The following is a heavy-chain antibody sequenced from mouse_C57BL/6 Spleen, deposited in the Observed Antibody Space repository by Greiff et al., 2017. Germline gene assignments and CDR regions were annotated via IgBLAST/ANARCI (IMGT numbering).Heavy chain of an antibody. Sequence: VHLHQSGGELAKPGASVKLSCKASGYTFTSSLMHWVKQRPGPGLEWIGYINPSSGYTKYNQKFKDKATLTADKSSSTAYMQLSSLTYEDSAVYYCARTGDGWDFDVWGTGTTVTVSS. V-gene: IGHV1-7*01. CDR1: GYTFTSSL. D-gene: IGHD2-3*01. J-gene: IGHJ1*03. CDR3: ARTGDGWDFDV. CDR2: INPSSGYT.